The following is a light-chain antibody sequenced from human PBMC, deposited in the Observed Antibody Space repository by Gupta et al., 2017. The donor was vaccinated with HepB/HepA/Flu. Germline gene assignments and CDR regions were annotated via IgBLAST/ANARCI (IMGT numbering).Light chain of an antibody. CDR1: SSTIGSNT. Sequence: QSVLTQPPSASGTHGQRVTISRYATSSTIGSNTLRRYQQHPGTAPRLLLYSNNHRPAGGPERFSGSKSGTSASVAISGLQAEDEADYYCSAGDDSLNGWVFGGGTKLTVL. CDR2: SNN. CDR3: SAGDDSLNGWV. V-gene: IGLV1-44*01. J-gene: IGLJ3*02.